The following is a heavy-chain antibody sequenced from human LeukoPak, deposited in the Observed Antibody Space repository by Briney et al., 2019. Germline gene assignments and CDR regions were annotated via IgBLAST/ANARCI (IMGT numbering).Heavy chain of an antibody. D-gene: IGHD4-17*01. CDR1: GGTFSSYA. CDR3: AREPRSNYGDYGKFDY. J-gene: IGHJ4*02. Sequence: ASVKVSCKASGGTFSSYAISWVRQAPGQGREWMGGIIPIFGTANYAQKFQGRVTITADKSTSTAYMELSSLRSEDTAVYYCAREPRSNYGDYGKFDYWGQGTLVTVSS. CDR2: IIPIFGTA. V-gene: IGHV1-69*06.